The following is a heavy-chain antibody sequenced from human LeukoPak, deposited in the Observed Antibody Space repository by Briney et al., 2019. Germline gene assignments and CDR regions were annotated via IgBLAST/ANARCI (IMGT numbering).Heavy chain of an antibody. V-gene: IGHV3-30*02. CDR2: IRSDGSNK. Sequence: GGSLRLSCAASGFTFSNYGIHWVRQAPGKGLEWVTFIRSDGSNKYYADSVKGRFTISRDNSKNTLYLQMNSLRTEDTAVYYCARTGIAAAQLTGAFDIWGQGTMVTVSS. J-gene: IGHJ3*02. CDR3: ARTGIAAAQLTGAFDI. D-gene: IGHD6-13*01. CDR1: GFTFSNYG.